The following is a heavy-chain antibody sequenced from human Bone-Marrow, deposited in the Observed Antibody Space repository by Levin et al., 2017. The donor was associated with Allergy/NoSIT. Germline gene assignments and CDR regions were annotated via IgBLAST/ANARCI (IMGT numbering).Heavy chain of an antibody. D-gene: IGHD6-13*01. CDR2: IKQDGSEK. J-gene: IGHJ6*02. CDR3: ARVNYSSSWYVAWFNDYYYGMDV. V-gene: IGHV3-7*04. CDR1: GFTFSSYW. Sequence: GESLKISCAASGFTFSSYWMSWVRQAPGKGLEWVANIKQDGSEKYYVDSVKGRFTISRDNAKNSLYLQMNSLRAEDTAVYYCARVNYSSSWYVAWFNDYYYGMDVWGQGTTVTVSS.